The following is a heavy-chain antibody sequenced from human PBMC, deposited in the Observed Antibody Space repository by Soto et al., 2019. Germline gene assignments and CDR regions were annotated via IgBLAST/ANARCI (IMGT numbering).Heavy chain of an antibody. D-gene: IGHD3-3*01. Sequence: PGGSLRLSCTVSGFTFGSHAMSWVRQAPGKGLECVSGISGSGGTTFYADSVKGRLTISRDNSKKTLYLQMNSLRAEDTAVYYCAKTPYDFWSSGQYLFDHWGQGTLVTVSS. CDR1: GFTFGSHA. V-gene: IGHV3-23*01. CDR3: AKTPYDFWSSGQYLFDH. CDR2: ISGSGGTT. J-gene: IGHJ4*02.